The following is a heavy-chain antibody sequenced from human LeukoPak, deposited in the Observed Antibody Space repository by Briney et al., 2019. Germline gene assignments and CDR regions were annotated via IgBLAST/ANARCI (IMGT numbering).Heavy chain of an antibody. D-gene: IGHD1-26*01. CDR2: ISGSGGST. CDR1: GFTFSSYA. J-gene: IGHJ5*01. CDR3: AGDRRTSGWYAS. Sequence: KTGGSLRLSCAASGFTFSSYAMSWVRQAPGKGLEWVSAISGSGGSTYYADSVKGRFTLSRDNFENTVHLQMSSLTAEDTAVYYCAGDRRTSGWYASWGQGTLVTVSS. V-gene: IGHV3-23*01.